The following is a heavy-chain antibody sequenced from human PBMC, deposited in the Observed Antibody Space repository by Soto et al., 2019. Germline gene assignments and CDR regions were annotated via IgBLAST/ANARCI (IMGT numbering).Heavy chain of an antibody. CDR3: ARVTLRLRELNL. J-gene: IGHJ5*02. CDR2: IYRDGST. V-gene: IGHV3-53*01. Sequence: LRLSCAASGFTVSNTYMNWVRQAPGKGLEWLSIIYRDGSTYYADSVKGRFTIFRDDSKNTLFLHMRSLRPEDTAVYYCARVTLRLRELNLWGQGTLVTVSS. CDR1: GFTVSNTY. D-gene: IGHD3-16*01.